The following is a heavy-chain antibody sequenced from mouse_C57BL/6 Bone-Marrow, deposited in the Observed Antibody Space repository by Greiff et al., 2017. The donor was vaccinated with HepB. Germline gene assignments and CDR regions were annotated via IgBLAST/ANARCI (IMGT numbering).Heavy chain of an antibody. Sequence: DVMLVESGGGLVQPGGSLKLSCAASGFTFSDYYMYWVRQTPEKRLEWVAYISNGGGSTYYPDTVKGRFTISRDNAKNTLYLQMSRLKSEDTAMYYCARQYDYRGYAMDYWGQGTSVTVSS. V-gene: IGHV5-12*01. J-gene: IGHJ4*01. D-gene: IGHD2-4*01. CDR1: GFTFSDYY. CDR3: ARQYDYRGYAMDY. CDR2: ISNGGGST.